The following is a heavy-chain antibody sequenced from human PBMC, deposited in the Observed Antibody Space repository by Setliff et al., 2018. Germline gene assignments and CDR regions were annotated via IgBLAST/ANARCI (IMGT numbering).Heavy chain of an antibody. J-gene: IGHJ4*02. CDR1: GFTFTNSW. CDR3: TTDPYWSDY. CDR2: IKSKPDGGTT. D-gene: IGHD2-8*02. Sequence: GESLKISCAASGFTFTNSWMNWVRQAPGKGLEWVGRIKSKPDGGTTDYAAPVKGRFTISRDDSESTLYLQMNSLKTEDTAVYYCTTDPYWSDYWGQGTLVTVS. V-gene: IGHV3-15*01.